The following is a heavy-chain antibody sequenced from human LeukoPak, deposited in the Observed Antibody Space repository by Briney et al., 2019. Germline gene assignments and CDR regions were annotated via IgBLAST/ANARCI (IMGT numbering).Heavy chain of an antibody. D-gene: IGHD1-26*01. V-gene: IGHV3-30*18. CDR1: GFSFSSYG. CDR3: AKDCGGTKWELGRDYFDY. Sequence: GGSLRLSCAASGFSFSSYGMHWVRQAPGKGLEWVAVISYDGSNKYYADSVKGRFTISRDNSKNTLYLQMNSLRAEDTAVYYCAKDCGGTKWELGRDYFDYWGQGTLVTVSS. J-gene: IGHJ4*02. CDR2: ISYDGSNK.